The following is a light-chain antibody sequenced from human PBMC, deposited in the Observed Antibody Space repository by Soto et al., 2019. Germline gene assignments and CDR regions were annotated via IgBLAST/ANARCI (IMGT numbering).Light chain of an antibody. V-gene: IGLV2-14*03. J-gene: IGLJ2*01. CDR1: SSDIGGYNY. CDR2: DVS. CDR3: SSYTSSKTLV. Sequence: QSALTQPASVSGSPGQSITISCTGTSSDIGGYNYVTWYQQHPGKAPKLIIYDVSNRPSGVSNRFSGSKSGNTASLAISGLQAEDEADYYCSSYTSSKTLVFGRGTKLTVL.